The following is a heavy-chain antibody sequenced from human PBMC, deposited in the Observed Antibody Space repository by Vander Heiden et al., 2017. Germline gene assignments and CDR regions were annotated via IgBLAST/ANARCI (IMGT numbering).Heavy chain of an antibody. CDR1: GFTFSSCG. CDR2: IWDDGSNK. V-gene: IGHV3-33*01. J-gene: IGHJ4*02. CDR3: ARDPFVGFAATPDY. Sequence: QVQLVESGGGVVQPGRSLRLSCAASGFTFSSCGMHWVRQAPGKGLEWVAVIWDDGSNKYYADSVKGRFTISRDNSKNTLYLQMNSLGAEDTAVYYCARDPFVGFAATPDYWGQGTLVTVSS. D-gene: IGHD2-15*01.